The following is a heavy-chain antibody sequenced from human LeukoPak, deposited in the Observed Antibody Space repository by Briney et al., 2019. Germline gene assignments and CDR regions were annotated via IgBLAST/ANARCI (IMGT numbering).Heavy chain of an antibody. CDR1: GGSISSSSYY. CDR2: IYYSGNT. D-gene: IGHD3-10*01. CDR3: ARVRYYYGSGSYSDY. V-gene: IGHV4-61*05. Sequence: SETLSLTCTVSGGSISSSSYYWGWIRQHPGKGLEWIGYIYYSGNTNYNPSLKSRVTISVDTSKNQFSLKLNSVTATDTAVYYCARVRYYYGSGSYSDYWGQGTLVTVSS. J-gene: IGHJ4*02.